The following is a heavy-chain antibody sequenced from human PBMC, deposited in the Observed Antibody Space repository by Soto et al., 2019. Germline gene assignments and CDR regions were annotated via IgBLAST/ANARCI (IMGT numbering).Heavy chain of an antibody. CDR1: GFTVSTNY. CDR2: IYSGGTT. CDR3: AKAPRVFYGMDV. V-gene: IGHV3-53*01. Sequence: GGSLRLSCAASGFTVSTNYMNWVRQAPGKGLEWVSIIYSGGTTYYADSVKGRFTTSRDNSKNTLYLQMSSLRAEDTAVYYCAKAPRVFYGMDVWGQGTTVTVSS. J-gene: IGHJ6*02.